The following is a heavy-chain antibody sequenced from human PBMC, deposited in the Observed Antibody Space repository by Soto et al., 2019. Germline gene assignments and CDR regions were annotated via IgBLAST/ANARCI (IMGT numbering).Heavy chain of an antibody. V-gene: IGHV1-3*01. Sequence: ASVKVSCKASGYTFTSYAMHWVRQAPGQRLEWMGWINAGNGNTKYSQKFQGRFTISRDNAKNSLYLQMNSLRAEDTAVYYCARPYRPHYDILTGYYSDGMDVWGQGTTVTVSS. CDR1: GYTFTSYA. D-gene: IGHD3-9*01. CDR2: INAGNGNT. CDR3: ARPYRPHYDILTGYYSDGMDV. J-gene: IGHJ6*02.